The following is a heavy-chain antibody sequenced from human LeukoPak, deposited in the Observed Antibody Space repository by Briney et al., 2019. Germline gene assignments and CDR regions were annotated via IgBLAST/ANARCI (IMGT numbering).Heavy chain of an antibody. D-gene: IGHD4-17*01. Sequence: SETLSLTCTVSGGSISSGGYYWSWIRQPPGKGLEWIGYIYHSGSTYYNPSLKSRVTISVDTSKNQFSLKLSSVTAADTAVYYCARTINYGGYFDYWGQGTLVTVSS. J-gene: IGHJ4*02. CDR3: ARTINYGGYFDY. V-gene: IGHV4-61*08. CDR2: IYHSGST. CDR1: GGSISSGGYY.